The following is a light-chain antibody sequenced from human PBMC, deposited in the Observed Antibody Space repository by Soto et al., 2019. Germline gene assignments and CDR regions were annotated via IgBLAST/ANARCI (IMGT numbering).Light chain of an antibody. V-gene: IGLV4-69*01. J-gene: IGLJ2*01. Sequence: QLVLTQSPSASASLGASVKLTCTLSSWNSNSAIAWHQQQSEKGPRYLMKLNSDGSHSKGDGIPDRFSGSSSGAERYLTISSVESEDEADYYCQTWGSGIVVFGGGTKLTVL. CDR3: QTWGSGIVV. CDR1: SWNSNSA. CDR2: LNSDGSH.